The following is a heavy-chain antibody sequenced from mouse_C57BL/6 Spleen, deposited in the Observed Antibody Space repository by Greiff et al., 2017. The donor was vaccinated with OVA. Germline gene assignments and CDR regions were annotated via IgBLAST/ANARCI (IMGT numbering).Heavy chain of an antibody. J-gene: IGHJ4*01. CDR2: LYPGDGDT. CDR1: GYAFSSSW. CDR3: ARTYDGYPYAMDY. V-gene: IGHV1-82*01. D-gene: IGHD2-3*01. Sequence: VQLVESGPELVKPGASVKISCKASGYAFSSSWMNWVKQRPGKGLEWIGRLYPGDGDTNYNGKFKGKATLTADKSSSTAYMQLSSLTSEDSAVYFCARTYDGYPYAMDYWGQGTSVTVSS.